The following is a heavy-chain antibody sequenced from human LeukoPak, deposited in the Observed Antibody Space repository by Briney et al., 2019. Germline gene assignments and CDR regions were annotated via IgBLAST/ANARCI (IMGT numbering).Heavy chain of an antibody. J-gene: IGHJ3*02. V-gene: IGHV7-4-1*02. CDR1: GYTFTSYA. Sequence: RASVTVSCKASGYTFTSYAMNWVRQAPGQGLEWMGWINTNTGNPTYAQGFTGRFVFSLDTSVSTAYLQISSLKAEDTAVYYCARDVDPYYYDSSDAFDIWGQGTMVTVSS. CDR3: ARDVDPYYYDSSDAFDI. CDR2: INTNTGNP. D-gene: IGHD3-22*01.